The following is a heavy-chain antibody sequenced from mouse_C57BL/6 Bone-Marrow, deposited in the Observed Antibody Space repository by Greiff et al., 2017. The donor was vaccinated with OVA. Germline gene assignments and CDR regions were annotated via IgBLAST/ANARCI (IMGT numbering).Heavy chain of an antibody. CDR3: ARDYDSLYWYFDV. Sequence: DVHLVESGGGLVKPGGSQKLSCAASGFTFSSYAMSWVRQTPEKRLEWVATISDGGSYTYYPDNVKGRFTISRDNAKNNLYLQMSHLKSEDTAMYYCARDYDSLYWYFDVWGTGTTVTVSS. V-gene: IGHV5-4*01. D-gene: IGHD2-4*01. CDR2: ISDGGSYT. J-gene: IGHJ1*03. CDR1: GFTFSSYA.